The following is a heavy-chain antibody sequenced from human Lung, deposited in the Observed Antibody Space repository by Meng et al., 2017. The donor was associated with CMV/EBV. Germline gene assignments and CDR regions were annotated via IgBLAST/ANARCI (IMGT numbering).Heavy chain of an antibody. D-gene: IGHD6-19*01. CDR3: ARGQWHSLDY. V-gene: IGHV3-30-3*01. Sequence: QVELGLCGGGVVKPGRSLSLSCAASGFPFISYAMHWVRQAPGKGLEWVAVISYDGSNKYYADSVKGRFTISRDNSKNTLYLQMNSLRAEDTAVYYCARGQWHSLDYWGQGTLVTVSS. J-gene: IGHJ4*02. CDR1: GFPFISYA. CDR2: ISYDGSNK.